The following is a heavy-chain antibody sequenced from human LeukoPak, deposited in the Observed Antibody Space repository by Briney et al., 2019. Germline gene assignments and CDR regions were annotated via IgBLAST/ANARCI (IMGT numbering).Heavy chain of an antibody. V-gene: IGHV4-59*01. D-gene: IGHD1-26*01. CDR1: GGSISSYF. CDR2: IYYSGST. Sequence: KPSETLSLTCTVSGGSISSYFWSWIRQPPGQGLEWIGYIYYSGSTNYNPSLKSRVTISVDTSKNQFSLNLSSVTAADTAVYYCARDPSGSYFDYWGQGTLVTVSS. J-gene: IGHJ4*02. CDR3: ARDPSGSYFDY.